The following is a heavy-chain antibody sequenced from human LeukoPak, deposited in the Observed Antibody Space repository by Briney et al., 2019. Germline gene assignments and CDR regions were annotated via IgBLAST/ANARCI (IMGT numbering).Heavy chain of an antibody. CDR3: AKDRAFYPDTFDI. CDR2: IWYDGSNR. CDR1: GSTFSSYG. Sequence: GGSLRLSCAASGSTFSSYGMHWVRQAPGKGLEWVAVIWYDGSNRYYADSVKGRFTISRDNSKNTLYLQMNSLRAADTAVYYCAKDRAFYPDTFDIWGQGTMVTVSS. J-gene: IGHJ3*02. V-gene: IGHV3-33*06. D-gene: IGHD1-26*01.